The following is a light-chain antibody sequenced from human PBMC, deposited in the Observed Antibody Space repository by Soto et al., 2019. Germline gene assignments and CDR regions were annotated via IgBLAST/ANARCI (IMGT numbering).Light chain of an antibody. CDR3: HQYGSSPQT. CDR2: DAS. CDR1: QSVGNNF. V-gene: IGKV3-20*01. Sequence: EIVLTQSPGTLSLSPGERATLFCRASQSVGNNFLAWYQQKPGQAPTLLLYDASSRASGLPDRFSGSGSETDFTLTVSRLEPEDFAVYFCHQYGSSPQTFGQGTKVEI. J-gene: IGKJ1*01.